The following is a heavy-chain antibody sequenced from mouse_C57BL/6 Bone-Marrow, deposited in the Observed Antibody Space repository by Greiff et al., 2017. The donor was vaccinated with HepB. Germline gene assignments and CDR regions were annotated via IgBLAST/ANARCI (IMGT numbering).Heavy chain of an antibody. J-gene: IGHJ2*01. V-gene: IGHV1-81*01. CDR1: GYTFTSYG. D-gene: IGHD3-1*01. Sequence: VKLQQSGAELARPGASVKLSCKASGYTFTSYGISWVKQRTGQGLEWIGEIYPRSGNTYYNEKFKGKATLTADKSSSTAYMELRSLTSEDSAVYFCARWASWGQGTTLTVSS. CDR3: ARWAS. CDR2: IYPRSGNT.